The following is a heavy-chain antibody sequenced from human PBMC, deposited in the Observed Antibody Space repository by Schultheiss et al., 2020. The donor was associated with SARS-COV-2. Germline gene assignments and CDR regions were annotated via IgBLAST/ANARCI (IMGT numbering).Heavy chain of an antibody. CDR2: IGTAGDT. D-gene: IGHD1-26*01. V-gene: IGHV3-13*01. J-gene: IGHJ4*02. CDR3: ARDPPAWEVPSDY. Sequence: GESLKISCAASGFTFSSYDMHWVRQATGKGLEWVSAIGTAGDTYYPGSVKGRFTISRDNAKNSLYLQMDSLRDEDTAVYYCARDPPAWEVPSDYWGQGTLVTVSS. CDR1: GFTFSSYD.